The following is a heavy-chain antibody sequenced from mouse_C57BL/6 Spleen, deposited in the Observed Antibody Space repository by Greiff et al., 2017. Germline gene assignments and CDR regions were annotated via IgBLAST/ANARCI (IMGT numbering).Heavy chain of an antibody. CDR2: ISYDGSN. CDR1: GYSITSGYY. J-gene: IGHJ4*01. V-gene: IGHV3-6*01. D-gene: IGHD1-1*01. CDR3: ARTGTTVVARDAMDY. Sequence: EVKLVESGPGLVKPSQSLSLTCSVTGYSITSGYYWNWIRQFPGNKLEWMGYISYDGSNNYNPSLKNRISITRDTSKNQFFLKLNSVTTEDTATYYCARTGTTVVARDAMDYWGQGTSVTVSS.